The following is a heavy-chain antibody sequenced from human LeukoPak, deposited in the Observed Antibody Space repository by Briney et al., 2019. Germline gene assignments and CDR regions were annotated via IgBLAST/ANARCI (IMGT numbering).Heavy chain of an antibody. Sequence: GGSLRLSCAASGFPFSRYWMTGVRQAPGKGLEWVAYIKQEGSETYYVDSVEGRFTISRDNAKNSLYLQMNSLRAEDTAIYYCARSESTMTTWSMDYWGQGILVTVSS. V-gene: IGHV3-7*01. D-gene: IGHD4-17*01. CDR3: ARSESTMTTWSMDY. CDR2: IKQEGSET. CDR1: GFPFSRYW. J-gene: IGHJ4*02.